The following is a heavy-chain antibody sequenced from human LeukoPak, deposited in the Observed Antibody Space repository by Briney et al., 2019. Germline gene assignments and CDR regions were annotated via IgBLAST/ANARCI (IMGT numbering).Heavy chain of an antibody. V-gene: IGHV1-2*02. D-gene: IGHD3-10*01. CDR3: ARQGSFGESDHPNNWFDP. CDR2: INPNSGGT. J-gene: IGHJ5*02. Sequence: ASVKVSCKASGGTFSSYAISWVRQAPGQGLEWVGWINPNSGGTNYAQKFQGRVTMTRDTSISTAYMELSRLRSDDTAVYYCARQGSFGESDHPNNWFDPWGQGTLVTVSS. CDR1: GGTFSSYA.